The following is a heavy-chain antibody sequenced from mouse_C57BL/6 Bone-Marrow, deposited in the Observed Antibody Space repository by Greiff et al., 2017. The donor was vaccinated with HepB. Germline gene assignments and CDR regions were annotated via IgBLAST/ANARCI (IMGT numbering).Heavy chain of an antibody. J-gene: IGHJ4*01. D-gene: IGHD2-2*01. CDR2: ISDGGSYT. CDR3: ARDRVGSMDY. CDR1: GFTFSSYA. V-gene: IGHV5-4*01. Sequence: EVQLKESGGGLVKPGGSLKLSCAASGFTFSSYAMSWVRQTPEKRLEWVATISDGGSYTYYPDNVKGRFTISRDNAKNNLYLQMSHLKSEDTAMYYCARDRVGSMDYWGQGTSVTVSS.